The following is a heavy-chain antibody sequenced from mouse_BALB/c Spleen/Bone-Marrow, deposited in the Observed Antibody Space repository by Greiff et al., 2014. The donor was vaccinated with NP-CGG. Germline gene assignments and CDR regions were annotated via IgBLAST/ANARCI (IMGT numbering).Heavy chain of an antibody. V-gene: IGHV14-3*02. CDR3: SSYAMDY. Sequence: DVQLQQSGAELVKPGALVKLSCTASGFNIKDTYMHWVKQRPEQGLEWIGRIDPANGNTKYDPKFQGKATITADTSSNTAYLQLSSLTSEDTAAYYGSSYAMDYWGQGTSVTVSS. CDR2: IDPANGNT. J-gene: IGHJ4*01. CDR1: GFNIKDTY.